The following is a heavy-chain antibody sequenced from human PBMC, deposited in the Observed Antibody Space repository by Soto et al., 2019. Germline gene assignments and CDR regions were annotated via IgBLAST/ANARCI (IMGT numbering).Heavy chain of an antibody. D-gene: IGHD3-22*01. J-gene: IGHJ5*02. Sequence: PSLTCTVSGGSVGSGSYYWSWIRQPPGKGLEWIGYIYYSGSTNYNPSLKSRVTISVDTSKNQFSLKLSSVTAADTAVYYCARGGSGDYDSSGHLWGQGTLVTVSS. V-gene: IGHV4-61*01. CDR1: GGSVGSGSYY. CDR2: IYYSGST. CDR3: ARGGSGDYDSSGHL.